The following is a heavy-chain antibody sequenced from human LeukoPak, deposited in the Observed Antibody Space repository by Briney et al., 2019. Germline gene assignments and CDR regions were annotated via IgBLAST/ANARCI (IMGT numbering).Heavy chain of an antibody. Sequence: PSETLSLTCAVYGGSFSGYYWSWIRQPPGKGLEWIGEINHSGSTNYNPSLKSRVTISVDTSKIQFSLKLSSVTAADTAVYYCARGGRYSYGYVDYWGQGTLVTVSS. J-gene: IGHJ4*02. V-gene: IGHV4-34*01. CDR3: ARGGRYSYGYVDY. CDR2: INHSGST. D-gene: IGHD5-18*01. CDR1: GGSFSGYY.